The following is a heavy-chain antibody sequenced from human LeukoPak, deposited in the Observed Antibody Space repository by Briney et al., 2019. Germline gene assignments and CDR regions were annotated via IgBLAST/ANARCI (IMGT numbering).Heavy chain of an antibody. CDR3: ARLRSYSSSSYYFDY. D-gene: IGHD6-6*01. CDR1: GGSISSGSYY. Sequence: SETLSLTCTVSGGSISSGSYYWGWIRQPPGQGLEWIGSIYYSGSTYYNPSLKSRVTISVDTSKNQFSLKLSSVTAADTAVYYCARLRSYSSSSYYFDYWGQGTLVTVSS. J-gene: IGHJ4*02. CDR2: IYYSGST. V-gene: IGHV4-39*01.